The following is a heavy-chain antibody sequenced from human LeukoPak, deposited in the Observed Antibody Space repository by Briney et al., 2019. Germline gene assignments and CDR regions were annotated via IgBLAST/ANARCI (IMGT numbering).Heavy chain of an antibody. CDR3: ARNHPSRNDSWPLFDY. CDR2: ISNSADTI. CDR1: GFTFSDYY. J-gene: IGHJ4*02. D-gene: IGHD1-1*01. Sequence: GGSLRLSCAVSGFTFSDYYMSWVRQTPGKGLEWLSYISNSADTIYYADSSVQGRFTISRDNAKNSLYLHINSLRAEHTAVYFCARNHPSRNDSWPLFDYWGRGTLVTVSS. V-gene: IGHV3-11*01.